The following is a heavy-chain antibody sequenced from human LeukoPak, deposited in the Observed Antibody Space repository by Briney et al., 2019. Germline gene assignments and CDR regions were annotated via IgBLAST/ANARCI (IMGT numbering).Heavy chain of an antibody. J-gene: IGHJ4*02. CDR2: ISGSGGST. CDR1: GFTFSSYA. D-gene: IGHD2-2*01. Sequence: GGSLRLPCAASGFTFSSYAMSWARQAPGKGLEWVSAISGSGGSTYYADSVKGRFTISRDNSKNTLYLQMNSLRAEDTAVYYCAKDGVVVPAVYFDYWGQGTLVTVSS. V-gene: IGHV3-23*01. CDR3: AKDGVVVPAVYFDY.